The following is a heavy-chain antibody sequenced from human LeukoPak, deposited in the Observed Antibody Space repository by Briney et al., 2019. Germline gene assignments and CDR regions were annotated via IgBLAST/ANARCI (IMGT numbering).Heavy chain of an antibody. V-gene: IGHV1-18*01. CDR3: ARDSGSFDI. Sequence: RASVKVSCKAPGYTLTNYGVTWVRQAPGQGLEGMGWISVYNGNTNYQHKFQGRVTLTTDTSTRTAYMELRSLRSDDTAVYYCARDSGSFDIWGQGTMVTVSS. J-gene: IGHJ3*02. CDR2: ISVYNGNT. CDR1: GYTLTNYG.